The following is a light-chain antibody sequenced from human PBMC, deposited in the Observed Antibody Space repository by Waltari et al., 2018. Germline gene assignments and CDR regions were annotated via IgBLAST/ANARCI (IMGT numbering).Light chain of an antibody. V-gene: IGKV1-33*01. CDR1: QDIRNY. J-gene: IGKJ4*01. CDR3: QQYDNLPLT. Sequence: DIQMTQSPSSLSASVGDSVTLTCQASQDIRNYLNWYQQKPGKAPKLLIYDASNLETGVPSRFSGSGSGTDFTFTISSLQPEDIATYYCQQYDNLPLTFGGGTKVEIK. CDR2: DAS.